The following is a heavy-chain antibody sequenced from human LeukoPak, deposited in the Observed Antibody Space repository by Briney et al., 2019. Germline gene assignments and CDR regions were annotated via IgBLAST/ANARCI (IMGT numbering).Heavy chain of an antibody. D-gene: IGHD2-2*01. CDR2: IYTSGST. V-gene: IGHV4-4*09. CDR3: ARHSVVPTAFDY. CDR1: GDSISTYS. Sequence: SETLSLTCTVSGDSISTYSWNWIRQPAGKGLEWIGYIYTSGSTNYNPSLESRVTISVDTSKNQFSLRLSSVTAADTAVYYCARHSVVPTAFDYWGQGTLVTVSS. J-gene: IGHJ4*02.